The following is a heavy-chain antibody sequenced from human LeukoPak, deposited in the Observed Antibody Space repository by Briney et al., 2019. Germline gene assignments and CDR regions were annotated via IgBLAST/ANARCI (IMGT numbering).Heavy chain of an antibody. V-gene: IGHV5-51*01. D-gene: IGHD4-23*01. Sequence: GESLKISCKGSGYSFTSYWIGWVRQMPGKDLEWMGIIYPGDSDTRYSPSFQGQVTISADKSINTAYLQWSSLKASDTAMYYCARCTVITPRPFDYWGQGTLVTVSS. CDR3: ARCTVITPRPFDY. J-gene: IGHJ4*02. CDR1: GYSFTSYW. CDR2: IYPGDSDT.